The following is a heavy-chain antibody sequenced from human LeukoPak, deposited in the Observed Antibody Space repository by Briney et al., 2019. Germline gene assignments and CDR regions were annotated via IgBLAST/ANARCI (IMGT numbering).Heavy chain of an antibody. CDR3: AGLTVAGTSAYFDY. D-gene: IGHD6-19*01. CDR1: GGSISSYY. CDR2: IYYSGST. Sequence: SETLSLTCTVSGGSISSYYWSWIRQPPGKGLEWIGYIYYSGSTYYNPSLKSRVTISVDTSKNQFSLKLSSVTAADTAVYYCAGLTVAGTSAYFDYWGQGTLVTVSS. V-gene: IGHV4-59*08. J-gene: IGHJ4*02.